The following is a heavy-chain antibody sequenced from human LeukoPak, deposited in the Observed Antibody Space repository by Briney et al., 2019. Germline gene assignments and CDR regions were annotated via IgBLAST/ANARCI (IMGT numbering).Heavy chain of an antibody. V-gene: IGHV4-59*08. Sequence: SETLSLTCTVSGGSISSYYWSWIRQPPGMGLEWIGYIYYSGSTNYNPSLKSRVTISVDTSKNQFSLKLSSVTAADTAVYYCARHVGVLVPAAIQYWGQGTLVTVSS. CDR2: IYYSGST. D-gene: IGHD2-2*01. CDR3: ARHVGVLVPAAIQY. CDR1: GGSISSYY. J-gene: IGHJ4*02.